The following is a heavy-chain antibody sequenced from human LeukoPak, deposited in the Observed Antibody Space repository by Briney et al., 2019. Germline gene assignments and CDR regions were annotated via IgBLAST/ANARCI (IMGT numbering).Heavy chain of an antibody. J-gene: IGHJ5*02. Sequence: SQTLSLTCTVSRDSIRTYDWSWIRQPAVQGLELIGRIHTSWTTNYTPTLMGRVTMSADTSNNQFSLRLNSVTAADTAVYYCAREFLSSAGIRRGFDPWGQGTLVTVSS. CDR3: AREFLSSAGIRRGFDP. V-gene: IGHV4-4*07. CDR2: IHTSWTT. D-gene: IGHD6-13*01. CDR1: RDSIRTYD.